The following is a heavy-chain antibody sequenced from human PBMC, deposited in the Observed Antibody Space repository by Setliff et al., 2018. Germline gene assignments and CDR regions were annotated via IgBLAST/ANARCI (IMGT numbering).Heavy chain of an antibody. Sequence: GASVKVSCKASGGIFNSFSITWVRQAPGQGLEWMGRIIPLFETTNYVEKFQGRVTITADKSTSTAYMELSRLTSEDTAVYYCALEYSNSSPTVYYYMDVWGKGTTVTV. V-gene: IGHV1-69*06. CDR1: GGIFNSFS. CDR3: ALEYSNSSPTVYYYMDV. CDR2: IIPLFETT. J-gene: IGHJ6*03. D-gene: IGHD6-6*01.